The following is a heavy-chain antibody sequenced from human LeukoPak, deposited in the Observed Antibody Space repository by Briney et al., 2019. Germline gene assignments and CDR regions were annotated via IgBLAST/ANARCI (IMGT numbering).Heavy chain of an antibody. D-gene: IGHD1-26*01. CDR2: ISYDGSNK. Sequence: GGSLRLSCAASGFSFSSYGMHWVRQAPGKGLEWVAVISYDGSNKYNGDPVKGRFTISRDNSKNTLYLQMNSLRAEDTAVYYCAEDYSGSYYGPFDSWGQGTLVTVSS. CDR1: GFSFSSYG. CDR3: AEDYSGSYYGPFDS. V-gene: IGHV3-30*18. J-gene: IGHJ4*02.